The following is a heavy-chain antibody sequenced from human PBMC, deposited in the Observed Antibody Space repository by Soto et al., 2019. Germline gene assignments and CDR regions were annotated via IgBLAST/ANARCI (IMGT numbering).Heavy chain of an antibody. CDR2: ISSSSSTI. V-gene: IGHV3-48*01. Sequence: PGGSLRLSCAASGVTFSSYSMNGVRQAPGKGLEWVSYISSSSSTIYYADSVKGRFTISRDNAKKSLYLQMNSLRLDDTAVYLCARGDYHDTSGPFSDAFDIWG. CDR3: ARGDYHDTSGPFSDAFDI. D-gene: IGHD3-22*01. J-gene: IGHJ3*02. CDR1: GVTFSSYS.